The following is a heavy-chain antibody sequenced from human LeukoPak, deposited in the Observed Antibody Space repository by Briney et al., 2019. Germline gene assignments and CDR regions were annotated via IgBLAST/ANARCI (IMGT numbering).Heavy chain of an antibody. J-gene: IGHJ4*02. CDR3: ARVHSSSSSDY. V-gene: IGHV3-33*01. CDR1: GFTFSSYG. D-gene: IGHD6-6*01. CDR2: IWYDGSNK. Sequence: GGSLRLSCAASGFTFSSYGMHWVRQAPGKGLEWVAVIWYDGSNKYYADSVKGRFTISRDNSKNTLYLQMNSLRAEDTAVYYCARVHSSSSSDYWGQGTLVTVSS.